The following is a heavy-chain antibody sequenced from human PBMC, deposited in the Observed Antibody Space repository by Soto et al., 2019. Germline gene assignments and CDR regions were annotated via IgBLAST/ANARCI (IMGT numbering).Heavy chain of an antibody. D-gene: IGHD2-15*01. V-gene: IGHV3-30*18. Sequence: GGSLRLSCAASGFTFSSYGMHWVRQAPGKGLEWVAVISYDGSNKYYADSVKGRFTISRDNSKNTLYLQMNSLRAEDTAVYYCAKVEGYCSGGSCYSGVYYYGMDVWGQGTTVTVSS. CDR2: ISYDGSNK. CDR3: AKVEGYCSGGSCYSGVYYYGMDV. CDR1: GFTFSSYG. J-gene: IGHJ6*02.